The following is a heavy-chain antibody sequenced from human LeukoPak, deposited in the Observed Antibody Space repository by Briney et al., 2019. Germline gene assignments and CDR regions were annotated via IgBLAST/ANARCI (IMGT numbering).Heavy chain of an antibody. J-gene: IGHJ4*02. D-gene: IGHD3-3*01. Sequence: GGSLRLSCAASGFTFSSYSMNWVRQAPGKGLEWVSSIGSSSSYIYYADSVKGRFTISRDNAKNSLYLQMNSLRAEDTAVYYCARLTIFGVVNVFWGQGTLVTVSS. CDR3: ARLTIFGVVNVF. CDR2: IGSSSSYI. V-gene: IGHV3-21*01. CDR1: GFTFSSYS.